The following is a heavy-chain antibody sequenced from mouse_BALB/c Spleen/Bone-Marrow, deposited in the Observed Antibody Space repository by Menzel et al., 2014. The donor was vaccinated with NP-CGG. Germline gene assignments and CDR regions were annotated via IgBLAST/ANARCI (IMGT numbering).Heavy chain of an antibody. J-gene: IGHJ2*01. V-gene: IGHV5-4*02. CDR3: ARGSSYFDY. D-gene: IGHD1-1*01. CDR1: GFTFSDYY. Sequence: EVMLVESGGSLVKPGGSLKLSCAASGFTFSDYYMYWVRQTPEKRLEWVATISDGGSYTYYPDSVKGRYTISRDNAKNNLYLQMSSLKSEDTAMYYCARGSSYFDYWGQGTTLTVSS. CDR2: ISDGGSYT.